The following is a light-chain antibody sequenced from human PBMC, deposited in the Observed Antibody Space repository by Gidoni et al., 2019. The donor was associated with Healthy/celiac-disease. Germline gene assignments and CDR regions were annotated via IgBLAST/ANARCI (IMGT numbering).Light chain of an antibody. Sequence: QAALTQHASVSGSPGQSITISCTGTSSDVGGYNYVSWYQQHPGKAPKLMIYDVSYRHYGFSIRFSGSKPGNTASLSISGLQAEDEADYSCSSYTSSSTLSVFGTVTKVTVL. J-gene: IGLJ1*01. CDR1: SSDVGGYNY. CDR2: DVS. V-gene: IGLV2-14*01. CDR3: SSYTSSSTLSV.